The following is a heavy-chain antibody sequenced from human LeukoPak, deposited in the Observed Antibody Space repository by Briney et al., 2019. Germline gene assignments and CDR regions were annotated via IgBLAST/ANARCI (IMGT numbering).Heavy chain of an antibody. CDR1: GGTFSSYA. Sequence: SVKVSCKASGGTFSSYAISWVRQAPGQGLEWVGGIIPIFGTANYAQKFQGRVTITADESTSTAYMELSSLRSEDTAVYYCASTILGYCSGGSCYSVDWYFDLWGRGTLVTVSS. D-gene: IGHD2-15*01. CDR2: IIPIFGTA. CDR3: ASTILGYCSGGSCYSVDWYFDL. V-gene: IGHV1-69*13. J-gene: IGHJ2*01.